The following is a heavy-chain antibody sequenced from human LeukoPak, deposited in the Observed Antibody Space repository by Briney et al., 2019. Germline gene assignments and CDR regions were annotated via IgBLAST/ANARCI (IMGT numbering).Heavy chain of an antibody. Sequence: GRSLRLSCAASGFTFSSYAMHWVRQAPGKGLEWVAVISYDGSNKYYADSVKGRFTISRDNSKDTLYLQMNSLRAEDTAVYYCARESGNSNWGYYYYYMDVWGKGTTVTVSS. D-gene: IGHD4-23*01. V-gene: IGHV3-30*04. CDR2: ISYDGSNK. CDR3: ARESGNSNWGYYYYYMDV. CDR1: GFTFSSYA. J-gene: IGHJ6*03.